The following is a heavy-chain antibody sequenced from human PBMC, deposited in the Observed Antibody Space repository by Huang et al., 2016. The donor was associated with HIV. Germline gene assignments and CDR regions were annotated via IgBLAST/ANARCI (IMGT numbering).Heavy chain of an antibody. Sequence: QVQLQESGPGLVKPSETLSLTCTVSGGSISTYYWSWIRQSAGKGLEWIGRFYTSGKTNDSTSLRSRVNMSVETSKNEFSLRLTSVTAADTAVYYCARENEFCGSTNCHHYYYGLDVWGQGTTVTVSS. CDR1: GGSISTYY. D-gene: IGHD2-2*01. J-gene: IGHJ6*02. CDR2: FYTSGKT. CDR3: ARENEFCGSTNCHHYYYGLDV. V-gene: IGHV4-4*07.